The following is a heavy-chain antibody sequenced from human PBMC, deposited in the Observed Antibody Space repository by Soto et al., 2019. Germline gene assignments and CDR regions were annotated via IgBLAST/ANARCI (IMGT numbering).Heavy chain of an antibody. CDR3: ARGPPLALYSSGWYGDY. D-gene: IGHD6-19*01. CDR2: ISAYNGNT. Sequence: ASVKVSCKASGYTFTSYGISWVRQAPGQGLEWMGWISAYNGNTNYAQKLQGRVTMTTDTSTNTAYMELRSLRSDDTAVYYCARGPPLALYSSGWYGDYWGQGTLVTVSS. V-gene: IGHV1-18*01. CDR1: GYTFTSYG. J-gene: IGHJ4*02.